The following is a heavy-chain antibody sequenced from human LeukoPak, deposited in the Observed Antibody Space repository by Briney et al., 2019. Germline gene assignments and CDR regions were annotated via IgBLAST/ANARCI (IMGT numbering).Heavy chain of an antibody. CDR3: ARVARYSSSWYFDY. CDR2: ISAYNGNT. V-gene: IGHV1-18*01. Sequence: GASVKVSCKASGGTFSSYAISWVRQAPGQGLEWMGWISAYNGNTNYAQKLQGRVTMTTDTSTSTAYMELRSLRSDDTAVYYCARVARYSSSWYFDYWGQGTLVTVSS. J-gene: IGHJ4*02. D-gene: IGHD6-13*01. CDR1: GGTFSSYA.